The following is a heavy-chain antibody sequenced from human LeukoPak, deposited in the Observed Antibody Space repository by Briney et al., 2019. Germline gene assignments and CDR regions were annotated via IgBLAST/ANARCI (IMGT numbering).Heavy chain of an antibody. CDR1: GYTFTSYG. D-gene: IGHD6-13*01. CDR2: ISANNGNT. CDR3: ARETTRGYIDH. V-gene: IGHV1-18*01. Sequence: ASVKVSCKASGYTFTSYGISWVRQAPGQGLEWMAWISANNGNTNYAQKFQGRVTMTTDTSTNTAYMEMMSLISDDTAVYYCARETTRGYIDHWGQGTLVSVSS. J-gene: IGHJ4*02.